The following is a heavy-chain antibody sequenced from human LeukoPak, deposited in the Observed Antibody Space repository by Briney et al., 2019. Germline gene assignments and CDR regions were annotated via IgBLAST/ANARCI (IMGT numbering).Heavy chain of an antibody. D-gene: IGHD3-9*01. V-gene: IGHV4-30-2*01. J-gene: IGHJ4*02. CDR3: VRYGDYFDY. CDR1: GGSISSGGYS. Sequence: SETLSLTCAVSGGSISSGGYSWSWIRQPPGKGLEWIGYIYHSGSTYYNPPLKSRVTISVDRSKNQFSLKLSSVTAADTAVYYCVRYGDYFDYWGQGTLVTVSS. CDR2: IYHSGST.